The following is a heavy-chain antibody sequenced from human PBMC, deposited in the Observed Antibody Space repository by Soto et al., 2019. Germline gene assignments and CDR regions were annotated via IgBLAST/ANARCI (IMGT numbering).Heavy chain of an antibody. D-gene: IGHD6-19*01. CDR3: TRIPGYSSDCYYLYX. CDR2: IWSKAYGGTT. Sequence: GGSLRLSLPASGFTFGDYAMSWVRQAPGKGLEWVFFIWSKAYGGTTEYAASVKGRFTISRYDSKSIAYLQMNSLKTEDTAVYYCTRIPGYSSDCYYLYXWGQGTMFTVSX. V-gene: IGHV3-49*04. J-gene: IGHJ4*02. CDR1: GFTFGDYA.